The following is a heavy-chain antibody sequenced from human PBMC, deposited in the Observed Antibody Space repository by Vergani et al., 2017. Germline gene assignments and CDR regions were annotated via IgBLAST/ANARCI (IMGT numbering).Heavy chain of an antibody. Sequence: QVQLQQWGAGLLKPSETLSLTCAVYGGSFSGYYWSWIRQPPGKGLEWIGEINHSGSTNYNPSLKSRVTISVDTSKNQFSLKLSSVTAADTAVYYCARVRSSHDRVYYYYYYGMDVWGQGTTVTVSS. CDR2: INHSGST. CDR1: GGSFSGYY. CDR3: ARVRSSHDRVYYYYYYGMDV. D-gene: IGHD6-13*01. J-gene: IGHJ6*02. V-gene: IGHV4-34*01.